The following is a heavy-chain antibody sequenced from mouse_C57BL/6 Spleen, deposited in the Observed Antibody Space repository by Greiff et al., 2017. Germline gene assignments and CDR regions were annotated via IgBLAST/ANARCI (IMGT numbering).Heavy chain of an antibody. J-gene: IGHJ4*01. D-gene: IGHD1-1*01. Sequence: QVQLQQSGPELVKPGASVKISCKASGYAFSSSWMNWVKQRPGKGLEWIGRIYPGDGDTNYNGKFKGKATLTADKSSSTAYMQLSSLTSEDSAVYYCAREGSSWYYAMDYWGQGTSVTVSS. CDR2: IYPGDGDT. V-gene: IGHV1-82*01. CDR3: AREGSSWYYAMDY. CDR1: GYAFSSSW.